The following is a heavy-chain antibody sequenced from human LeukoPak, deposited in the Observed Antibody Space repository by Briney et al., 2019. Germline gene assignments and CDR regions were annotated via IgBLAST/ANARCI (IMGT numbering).Heavy chain of an antibody. CDR2: ISSSSNYI. CDR3: AKYCGDSSCYSGFDF. D-gene: IGHD2-15*01. Sequence: GGSLRLSCAASGXXFXXYSMXWXXXAPGXGLXXVXXISSSSNYIYYADXVKGRFTISRDNSKNTLYLQMNSLSDADTAVYYCAKYCGDSSCYSGFDFWGQGTLVTVSS. J-gene: IGHJ4*02. CDR1: GXXFXXYS. V-gene: IGHV3-21*04.